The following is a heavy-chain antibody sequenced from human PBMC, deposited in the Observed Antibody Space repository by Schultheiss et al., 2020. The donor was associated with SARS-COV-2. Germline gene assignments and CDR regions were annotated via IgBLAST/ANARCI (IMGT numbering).Heavy chain of an antibody. CDR1: GFTFSSYR. D-gene: IGHD5-18*01. CDR3: ARADVDTEEVGY. V-gene: IGHV3-21*01. J-gene: IGHJ4*02. CDR2: ISSSSSYI. Sequence: GGSLRLSCAASGFTFSSYRMNWVRQAPGKGLEWVSSISSSSSYIYYADSVKGRFTISRDNAKNSLYLQMNSLRADDTAVYYCARADVDTEEVGYWGQGTLVTVSS.